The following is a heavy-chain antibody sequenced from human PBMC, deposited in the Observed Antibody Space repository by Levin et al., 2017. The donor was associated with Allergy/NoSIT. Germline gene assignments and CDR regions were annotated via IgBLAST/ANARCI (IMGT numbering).Heavy chain of an antibody. D-gene: IGHD4-17*01. J-gene: IGHJ6*02. CDR1: GYTLTELS. V-gene: IGHV1-24*01. CDR2: YDPEDGET. Sequence: GESLKISCKVSGYTLTELSMHWVRQAPGKGLEWMGGYDPEDGETIYAQKLQGRVTMTEDTSTDTAYMELSSLRSEDTAVYYCATGYGDYLPLDDGMDVWGQGTTVTVSS. CDR3: ATGYGDYLPLDDGMDV.